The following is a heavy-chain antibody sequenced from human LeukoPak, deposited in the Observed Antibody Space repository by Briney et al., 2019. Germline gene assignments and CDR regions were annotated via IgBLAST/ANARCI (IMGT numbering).Heavy chain of an antibody. J-gene: IGHJ4*02. CDR2: IIPIFGTA. CDR1: GGTFSIYA. Sequence: ASVKVSCKASGGTFSIYAISWVRQAPGQGLEWMGGIIPIFGTANYAQKFQGRFTITADESTSTAYMELSSLRSEDTAVYYCARAPRFLEWFLDYWGQGTLVTVSS. CDR3: ARAPRFLEWFLDY. V-gene: IGHV1-69*13. D-gene: IGHD3-3*01.